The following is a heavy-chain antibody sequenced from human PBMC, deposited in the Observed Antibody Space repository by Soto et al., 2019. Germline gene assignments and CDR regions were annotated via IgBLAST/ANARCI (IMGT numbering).Heavy chain of an antibody. CDR3: ARGRGLYYYYGMDV. J-gene: IGHJ6*02. Sequence: SETLSLTCAVYGGSFSGYYWSWIRQPPGKGLEWIGEINHSGSTNYNPSLKSRVTISVDTSKNQFSLKLSSVTAADTAVYYCARGRGLYYYYGMDVRGQGTTVTVSS. CDR2: INHSGST. CDR1: GGSFSGYY. V-gene: IGHV4-34*01.